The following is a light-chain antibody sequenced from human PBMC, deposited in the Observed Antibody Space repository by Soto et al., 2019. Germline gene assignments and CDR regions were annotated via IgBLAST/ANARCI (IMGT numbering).Light chain of an antibody. CDR3: EQYSSYWT. J-gene: IGKJ1*01. V-gene: IGKV1-5*03. CDR1: QSISTW. Sequence: QKTRTPSSRAPADGEVVTITCRASQSISTWLAWYQQKPGKAPNLLIYKASYLASGVPSRFSGGGSGTEFTLTISSLEADDFGTYYCEQYSSYWTFGQGTKV. CDR2: KAS.